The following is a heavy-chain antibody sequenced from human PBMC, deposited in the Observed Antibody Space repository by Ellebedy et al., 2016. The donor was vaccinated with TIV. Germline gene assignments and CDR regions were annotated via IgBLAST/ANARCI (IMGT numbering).Heavy chain of an antibody. CDR2: IYTSWST. J-gene: IGHJ6*02. CDR1: GGSINSYY. D-gene: IGHD5-12*01. Sequence: MPSETLSLTCTVSGGSINSYYWSRIRQRAGKGLEWIGRIYTSWSTNYNPSLKSRVTMSVDTSKNQFSLNLSSVTAADTAVYYCARDVGYSGYDWFYYGMDVWGQGTTVTVSS. V-gene: IGHV4-4*07. CDR3: ARDVGYSGYDWFYYGMDV.